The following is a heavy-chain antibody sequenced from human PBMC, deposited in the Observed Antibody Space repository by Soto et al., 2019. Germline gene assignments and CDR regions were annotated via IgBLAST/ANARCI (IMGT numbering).Heavy chain of an antibody. D-gene: IGHD2-21*02. CDR1: GFTFSSYS. V-gene: IGHV3-21*01. CDR3: ARDPHRYCGGDCIGS. Sequence: GRSLRLSCAASGFTFSSYSMNWVRQAPGKGLEWVSSISSSSSYIYYADSVKGRFTISRDNAKNSLYLQMNSLRAEDTAVYYCARDPHRYCGGDCIGSWGQGTLVTVSS. CDR2: ISSSSSYI. J-gene: IGHJ4*02.